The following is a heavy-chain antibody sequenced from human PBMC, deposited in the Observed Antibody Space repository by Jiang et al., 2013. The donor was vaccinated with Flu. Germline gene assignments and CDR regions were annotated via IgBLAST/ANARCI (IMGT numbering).Heavy chain of an antibody. V-gene: IGHV3-33*01. J-gene: IGHJ4*02. Sequence: LEWVAVIWYDGSNKYYADSVKGRFTISRDNSKNTLYLQMNSLRAEDTAVYYCARDNRSATDSSGYPLYYFDYWGQGTLVTVSS. CDR3: ARDNRSATDSSGYPLYYFDY. D-gene: IGHD3-22*01. CDR2: IWYDGSNK.